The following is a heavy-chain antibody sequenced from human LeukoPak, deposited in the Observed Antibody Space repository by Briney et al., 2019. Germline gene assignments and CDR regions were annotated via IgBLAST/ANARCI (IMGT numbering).Heavy chain of an antibody. D-gene: IGHD1-26*01. V-gene: IGHV3-7*01. CDR3: ARVEWELLHDY. CDR2: IKQDGSEK. J-gene: IGHJ4*02. Sequence: VGSLRLSCAASEFTFSSYWMSWVRQAPGKGLEWVANIKQDGSEKYYVDSVKGRFTISRDNAKNSLYLQMNGLRAEDTAVYYCARVEWELLHDYRGQGTLVTVSS. CDR1: EFTFSSYW.